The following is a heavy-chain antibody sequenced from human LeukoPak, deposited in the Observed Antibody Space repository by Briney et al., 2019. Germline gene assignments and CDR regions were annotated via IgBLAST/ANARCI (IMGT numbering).Heavy chain of an antibody. CDR2: ISGSGGST. D-gene: IGHD3-3*01. Sequence: PGGSLRLSCAASAFTFSSYAMNWVRQAPGKGLEWVSTISGSGGSTYYPDSVKGRFTISRDNSKNTLPLQMNSLRAEDTAVYFCAKDVGWSPRYYFDNWGQGTLVTVSS. V-gene: IGHV3-23*01. CDR3: AKDVGWSPRYYFDN. CDR1: AFTFSSYA. J-gene: IGHJ4*02.